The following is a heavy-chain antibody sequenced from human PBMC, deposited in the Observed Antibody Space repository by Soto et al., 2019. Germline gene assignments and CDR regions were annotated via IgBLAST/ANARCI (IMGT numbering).Heavy chain of an antibody. Sequence: PGESLKISCKGSGYRFTSYWIGWVRQMPGKGLEWMGIIYPGDSDTSYSPSFQGQVTISADKSISTAYLQWSSLKASDTAMYYCARSGRRCSSTSCYEYYYYYGMDVWGQGTTVTVSS. CDR3: ARSGRRCSSTSCYEYYYYYGMDV. V-gene: IGHV5-51*01. CDR2: IYPGDSDT. J-gene: IGHJ6*02. D-gene: IGHD2-2*01. CDR1: GYRFTSYW.